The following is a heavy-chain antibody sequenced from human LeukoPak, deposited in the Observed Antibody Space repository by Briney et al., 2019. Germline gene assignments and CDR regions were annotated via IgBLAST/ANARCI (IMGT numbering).Heavy chain of an antibody. J-gene: IGHJ4*02. CDR3: ARWGGGVAPAGY. CDR1: GFTFSDYY. D-gene: IGHD3-16*01. V-gene: IGHV3-11*06. Sequence: GGSLRLSCAASGFTFSDYYMSWIRQAPGKGLEWVSYISSSSSYTNYADSVKGRFTISRDNAKNSLYLQMNSLRVEDTAVYYCARWGGGVAPAGYWGQGTLVTVSS. CDR2: ISSSSSYT.